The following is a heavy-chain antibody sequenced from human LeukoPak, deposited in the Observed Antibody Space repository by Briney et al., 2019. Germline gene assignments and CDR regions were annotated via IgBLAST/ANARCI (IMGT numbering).Heavy chain of an antibody. D-gene: IGHD6-19*01. CDR1: GYTFTGYY. Sequence: ASVKVSCKASGYTFTGYYMHWVRQAPGQGLEWMGWINPNSGGTNYAQKFQGRVTMTRDTSISTAYMGLSRLRSDDTAVYYCARDPSIAVAGLDWFDPWGQGTLVTVSS. J-gene: IGHJ5*02. CDR3: ARDPSIAVAGLDWFDP. V-gene: IGHV1-2*02. CDR2: INPNSGGT.